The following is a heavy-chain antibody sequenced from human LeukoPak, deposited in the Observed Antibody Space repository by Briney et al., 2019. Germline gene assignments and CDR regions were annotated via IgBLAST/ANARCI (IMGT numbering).Heavy chain of an antibody. Sequence: GGSLRLSCAGSGFSFGSYAMSWVRQAPGKGLEWISTISGRGDSTYDAASAQGRFSISRDNSKNTLYLQMNSLRVDDTAVYYCAKDWYNSLNYFDYWGQGSLVTVSS. D-gene: IGHD1-1*01. V-gene: IGHV3-23*01. J-gene: IGHJ4*02. CDR2: ISGRGDST. CDR3: AKDWYNSLNYFDY. CDR1: GFSFGSYA.